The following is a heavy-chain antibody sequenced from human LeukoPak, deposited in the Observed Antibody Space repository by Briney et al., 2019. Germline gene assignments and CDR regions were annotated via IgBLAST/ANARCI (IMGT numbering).Heavy chain of an antibody. J-gene: IGHJ6*03. CDR2: ISYDGSNK. CDR3: AKDGDVVVIATNYYYYYYMDV. Sequence: GGSLRLSCAASGFTFSSYAMHWVRQAPGKGLEWVAVISYDGSNKYYADSVKGRFTISRDNSKNTLYLQMNSLRAEDTAVYYCAKDGDVVVIATNYYYYYYMDVWGKGTTVTVSS. V-gene: IGHV3-30-3*01. D-gene: IGHD2-21*01. CDR1: GFTFSSYA.